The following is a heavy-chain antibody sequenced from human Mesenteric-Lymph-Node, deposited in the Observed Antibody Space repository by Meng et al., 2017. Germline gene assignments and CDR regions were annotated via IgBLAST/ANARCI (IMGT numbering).Heavy chain of an antibody. V-gene: IGHV1-3*01. J-gene: IGHJ5*01. D-gene: IGHD6-19*01. Sequence: QVHLVQSGAEVKKPGASGKVSCKASGDTFTTYAIPWVSQAPGKRMEWMGWINAGNGNTRYSKKFKGRGSITRDTSARTAYMELSSLRSEETAVYYCERCIAVAGNWFDPWGQGTLVTVSS. CDR2: INAGNGNT. CDR1: GDTFTTYA. CDR3: ERCIAVAGNWFDP.